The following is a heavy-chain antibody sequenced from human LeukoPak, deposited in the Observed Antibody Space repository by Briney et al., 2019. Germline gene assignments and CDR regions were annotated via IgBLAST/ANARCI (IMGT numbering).Heavy chain of an antibody. CDR2: IYYSGST. V-gene: IGHV4-59*08. CDR3: ARHYYDSSAAFDY. J-gene: IGHJ4*02. Sequence: PSETLSLTCTVSGGSISSYYWSWIRQPPGKGLEWIGYIYYSGSTNYNPSLKSRVTMSVDTSKNQFSLKLSSVTAADTAVYYCARHYYDSSAAFDYWGQGTLVTVSS. CDR1: GGSISSYY. D-gene: IGHD3-22*01.